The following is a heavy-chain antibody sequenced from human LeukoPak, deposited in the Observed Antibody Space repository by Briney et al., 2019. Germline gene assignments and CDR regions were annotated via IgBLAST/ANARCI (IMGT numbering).Heavy chain of an antibody. D-gene: IGHD3-3*01. Sequence: SETLSPTCTVSGGSISSSSYYWGWIRQPPGKGLEWIGSIYYSGSTYYNPSLKSRVTISVDTSKNQFSLKLSSVTAADTAVYYCARIGKDDFWSGPNYYMDVWGKGTTVTVSS. CDR1: GGSISSSSYY. CDR2: IYYSGST. J-gene: IGHJ6*03. CDR3: ARIGKDDFWSGPNYYMDV. V-gene: IGHV4-39*07.